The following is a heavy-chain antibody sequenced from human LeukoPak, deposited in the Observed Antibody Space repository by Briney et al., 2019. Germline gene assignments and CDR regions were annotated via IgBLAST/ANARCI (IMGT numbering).Heavy chain of an antibody. Sequence: AGGSLRLSCAASGFTFSSYSMNWVRQAPGKGLEWVSSISSSSYIYYADSVKGRFTISRDNAKNSLYLQMNSLRAEDTAVYYCARGGPGGYGMDVWGQGTTVTVSS. CDR2: ISSSSYI. V-gene: IGHV3-21*01. CDR3: ARGGPGGYGMDV. J-gene: IGHJ6*02. D-gene: IGHD3-10*01. CDR1: GFTFSSYS.